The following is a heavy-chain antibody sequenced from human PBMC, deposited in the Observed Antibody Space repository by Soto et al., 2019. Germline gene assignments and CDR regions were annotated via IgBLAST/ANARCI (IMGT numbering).Heavy chain of an antibody. V-gene: IGHV4-59*02. Sequence: SETLSLTCSVSGGGVSPYYWSWIRQPPGEGLEWLGYIYYTGSTTYNASLKSRVTMAVDTSKNRFSLTLSSVTAADTAVYYCARAEYTRVWYPFAYWGRGILVTVSS. CDR1: GGGVSPYY. J-gene: IGHJ4*02. CDR3: ARAEYTRVWYPFAY. D-gene: IGHD6-19*01. CDR2: IYYTGST.